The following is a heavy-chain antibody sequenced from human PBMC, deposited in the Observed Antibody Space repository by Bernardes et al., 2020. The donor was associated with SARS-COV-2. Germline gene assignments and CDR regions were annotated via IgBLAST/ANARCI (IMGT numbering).Heavy chain of an antibody. J-gene: IGHJ4*02. CDR2: IVVGSGDT. Sequence: SVKVSCKVSDGLSFSSSIIHWVRQARGQRLEWIGWIVVGSGDTTYAQKFQERVTITRDRSTSTAYMEVSSLKFEDTALYFCASVDLRYVTSGTWKDWGQGTLVTVSS. V-gene: IGHV1-58*02. D-gene: IGHD3-9*01. CDR3: ASVDLRYVTSGTWKD. CDR1: DGLSFSSSI.